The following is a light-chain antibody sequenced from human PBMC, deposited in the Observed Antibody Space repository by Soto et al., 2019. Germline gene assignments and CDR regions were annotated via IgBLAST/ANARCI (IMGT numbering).Light chain of an antibody. CDR2: EVN. J-gene: IGLJ2*01. CDR3: SSHAGSNNLLV. Sequence: QSALTKPPSASGSPGQSVTISCTGTSSDVGGYNYVSWYQQHPGKAPKLMIYEVNKRPSGVPDHFSGSKSGNTASLTVSGLQAEDEADYHCSSHAGSNNLLVFGGGTKLTVL. CDR1: SSDVGGYNY. V-gene: IGLV2-8*01.